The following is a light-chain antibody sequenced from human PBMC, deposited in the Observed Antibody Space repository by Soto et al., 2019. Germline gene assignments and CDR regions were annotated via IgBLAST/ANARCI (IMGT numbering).Light chain of an antibody. Sequence: QSALTQPPSASGSPGQSVTISCTGTSSDVGAYIFVSWYQQHPGKAPKLIIYHVSYRPSGASNRFSGSKSANTASLTISGLQAEDEADYYCSSYTTAGTYVFGPGTKVTVL. CDR2: HVS. V-gene: IGLV2-14*01. CDR1: SSDVGAYIF. J-gene: IGLJ1*01. CDR3: SSYTTAGTYV.